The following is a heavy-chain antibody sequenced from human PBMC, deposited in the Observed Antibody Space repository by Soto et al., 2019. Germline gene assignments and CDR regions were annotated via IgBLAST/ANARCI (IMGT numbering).Heavy chain of an antibody. D-gene: IGHD6-19*01. J-gene: IGHJ4*02. CDR1: GGSISSSSYY. CDR2: IYYSGST. Sequence: PSETLSLTCTVSGGSISSSSYYWGWIRQPPGKGLEWIGSIYYSGSTYYNPSLKSRVTISVDTSKNQFSLKLSSVTAADTAVYYCARLPYSSGWLRDYWGQGTLVTVSS. CDR3: ARLPYSSGWLRDY. V-gene: IGHV4-39*01.